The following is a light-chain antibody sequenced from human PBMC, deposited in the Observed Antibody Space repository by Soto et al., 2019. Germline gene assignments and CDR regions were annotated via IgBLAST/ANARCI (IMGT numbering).Light chain of an antibody. Sequence: QSVLTQPASVSGSPGQSITISCTGTSGDVAIYDLVSWYQQYPGKAPQLIIYEVTKRPSGVSNRFSGSKSGNTASLTISGLQAEDDGDYYCSSYAGTVTLVFGGGTKLTVL. CDR2: EVT. CDR1: SGDVAIYDL. V-gene: IGLV2-23*02. CDR3: SSYAGTVTLV. J-gene: IGLJ3*02.